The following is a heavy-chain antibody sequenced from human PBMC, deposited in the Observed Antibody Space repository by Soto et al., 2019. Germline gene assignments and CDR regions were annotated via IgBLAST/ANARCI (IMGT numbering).Heavy chain of an antibody. V-gene: IGHV1-3*01. Sequence: QVQLVQSGAEVKKPGASVKVSCKASGYTFTSYAMHWVRQAPGQRLEWMGWINAGNGNTKYSQKFQGRVNITRDTSASTAYMELSSLRSEDTAVYYCARGPSGSGSYGWFDPWGQGTLVTVSS. D-gene: IGHD3-10*01. J-gene: IGHJ5*02. CDR2: INAGNGNT. CDR3: ARGPSGSGSYGWFDP. CDR1: GYTFTSYA.